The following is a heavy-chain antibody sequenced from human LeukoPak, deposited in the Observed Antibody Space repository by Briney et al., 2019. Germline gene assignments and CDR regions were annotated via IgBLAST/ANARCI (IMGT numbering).Heavy chain of an antibody. CDR3: AQTIVRGVITNFDY. V-gene: IGHV4-39*01. J-gene: IGHJ4*02. Sequence: MSSETLSLTCTVSGGSTSSSSYYWGWIRQPPGKGLEWLGSIYYSGTTYYNPSLKSQVTISVDTSKNQFSLKLSSVTAADTAVYYCAQTIVRGVITNFDYWGQGTLVTVSS. D-gene: IGHD3-10*01. CDR2: IYYSGTT. CDR1: GGSTSSSSYY.